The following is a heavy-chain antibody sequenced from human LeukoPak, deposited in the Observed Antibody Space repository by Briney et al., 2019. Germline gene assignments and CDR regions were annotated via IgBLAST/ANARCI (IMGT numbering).Heavy chain of an antibody. CDR1: GGSISSYY. Sequence: PSETLSLTCTVSGGSISSYYWSWIRQPPGKGLEWIGCIYYTGNTNYNPSLKSRVTISVDTSKNQFSLKLTSVTAADTAVYFCARGYSATYGRFDPWGQGTLVTVSS. V-gene: IGHV4-59*01. J-gene: IGHJ5*02. CDR2: IYYTGNT. D-gene: IGHD1-26*01. CDR3: ARGYSATYGRFDP.